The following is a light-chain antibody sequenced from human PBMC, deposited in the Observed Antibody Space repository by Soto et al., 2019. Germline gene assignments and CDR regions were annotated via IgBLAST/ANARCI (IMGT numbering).Light chain of an antibody. Sequence: QPVLTQPPSVSGAPGQTVTISCTGGSSNIGALFDVHWYQQLPGAGPKLLIYGNINRPSGVPDRFSGSKSGTSASLAITGLRAEDEADYYCQSYDSSLGGSVFGTGTKLTVL. CDR1: SSNIGALFD. V-gene: IGLV1-40*01. J-gene: IGLJ1*01. CDR3: QSYDSSLGGSV. CDR2: GNI.